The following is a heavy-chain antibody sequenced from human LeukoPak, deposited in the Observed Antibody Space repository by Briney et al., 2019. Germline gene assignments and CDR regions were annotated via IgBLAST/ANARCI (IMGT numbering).Heavy chain of an antibody. CDR3: ARRGTGSHSYFDY. J-gene: IGHJ4*02. CDR1: GFSLSTSGMC. D-gene: IGHD1-1*01. V-gene: IGHV2-70*11. CDR2: IHLHDDK. Sequence: SGPTLVNPTQTLTLTCTLSGFSLSTSGMCVTWIRDTPGKARERLARIHLHDDKYYSTSLKTRLTISKDTSTNQVVLTMTNTDPVDTATYYCARRGTGSHSYFDYWGQGTLVTVSS.